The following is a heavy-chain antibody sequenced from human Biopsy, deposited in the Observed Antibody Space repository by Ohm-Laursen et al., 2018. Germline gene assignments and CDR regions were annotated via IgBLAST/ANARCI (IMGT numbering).Heavy chain of an antibody. CDR2: ISWNSVGI. D-gene: IGHD1-1*01. J-gene: IGHJ3*02. CDR1: GFAFDDYA. V-gene: IGHV3-9*01. Sequence: RSLRLSCAASGFAFDDYAMHWVRQAPGKGLEWVSGISWNSVGIGYADSVKGRFTISRDNAKVSLYLQMNSLRAEDTAVYYCARGTRTSWRRAFDIWGRGTMVTVSS. CDR3: ARGTRTSWRRAFDI.